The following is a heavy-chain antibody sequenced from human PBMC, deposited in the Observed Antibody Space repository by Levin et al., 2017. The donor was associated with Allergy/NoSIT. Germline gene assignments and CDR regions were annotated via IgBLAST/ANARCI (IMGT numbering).Heavy chain of an antibody. V-gene: IGHV3-23*01. D-gene: IGHD6-19*01. CDR3: AKPLNEYSTGWYYFHH. J-gene: IGHJ1*01. Sequence: SCAASGFTFNNYAMNWVRQAPGKGLEWVSAISGSDDNTYYADSVKGRFTISRDNSKNTLYLQMNSLRFEDTALYYCAKPLNEYSTGWYYFHHWGQGTLVTVSS. CDR2: ISGSDDNT. CDR1: GFTFNNYA.